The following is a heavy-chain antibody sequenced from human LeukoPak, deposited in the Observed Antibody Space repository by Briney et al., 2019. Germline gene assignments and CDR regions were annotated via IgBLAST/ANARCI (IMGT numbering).Heavy chain of an antibody. J-gene: IGHJ4*02. D-gene: IGHD6-19*01. CDR3: ASSGGVAGLFDY. Sequence: SETLSLTCTVSGGSISSYYWSWIRQPPGKGLEWIGYIYYSGSTNYNPSLKSRVTISVDTSKNQFSLKLSSVTAADTAVYYCASSGGVAGLFDYWGQGTLVTVSS. V-gene: IGHV4-59*12. CDR2: IYYSGST. CDR1: GGSISSYY.